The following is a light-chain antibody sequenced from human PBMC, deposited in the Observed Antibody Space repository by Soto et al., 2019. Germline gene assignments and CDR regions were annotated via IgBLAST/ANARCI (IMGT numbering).Light chain of an antibody. CDR3: QHYDGYSNS. CDR1: QRISIW. V-gene: IGKV1-5*03. Sequence: DIQMTQSPSTLSESVGDSVKITCRASQRISIWLAWYQQKPGTAPKLLIYKASTLESGVPSRFSGSGSGTEFTLTTSSLQPDDFATYYCQHYDGYSNSFGQGTKGRSN. J-gene: IGKJ2*01. CDR2: KAS.